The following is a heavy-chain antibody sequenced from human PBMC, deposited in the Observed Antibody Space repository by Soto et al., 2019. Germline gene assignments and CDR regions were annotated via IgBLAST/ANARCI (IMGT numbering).Heavy chain of an antibody. CDR2: IIPIFGTA. Sequence: ASVKVSCKASGGTFSSYAISWVRQAPGQGLEWMGGIIPIFGTANYAQKVQGRVTITADESTSTAYMELSSLRSEDTAVYYCARGDYYDISGYYTPRSPSIYYYYGMYVCGQGT. CDR1: GGTFSSYA. V-gene: IGHV1-69*13. D-gene: IGHD3-22*01. J-gene: IGHJ6*02. CDR3: ARGDYYDISGYYTPRSPSIYYYYGMYV.